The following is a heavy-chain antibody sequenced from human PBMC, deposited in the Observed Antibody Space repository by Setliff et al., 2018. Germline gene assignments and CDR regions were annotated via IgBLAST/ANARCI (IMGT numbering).Heavy chain of an antibody. V-gene: IGHV3-15*01. CDR3: TTDRAACSGSSCYNGFDV. J-gene: IGHJ3*01. CDR2: IKSYGSGGAI. D-gene: IGHD2-2*02. Sequence: PGGSLRLSCAVSGLRFSDAWVSWVRQAPGKVLDWAGRIKSYGSGGAIDYAAHVKGRFTISRDDSKNTLYLQMSSLKTEETAMYYCTTDRAACSGSSCYNGFDVWGQGTMVTVSS. CDR1: GLRFSDAW.